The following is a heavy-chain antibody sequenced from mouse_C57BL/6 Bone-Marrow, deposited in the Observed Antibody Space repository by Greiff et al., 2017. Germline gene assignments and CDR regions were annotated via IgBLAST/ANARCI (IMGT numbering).Heavy chain of an antibody. D-gene: IGHD3-3*01. CDR2: ISNGGGST. Sequence: EVQRVESGGGLVQPGGSLKLSCAASGFTFSDYYMYWVRQTPEKRLEWVAYISNGGGSTYYPDTVKGRFTISRDNAKNTLYLQMSRLKSEDTAMYYCARLSPGGDWAMDYWGQGTSVTVSS. CDR1: GFTFSDYY. V-gene: IGHV5-12*01. CDR3: ARLSPGGDWAMDY. J-gene: IGHJ4*01.